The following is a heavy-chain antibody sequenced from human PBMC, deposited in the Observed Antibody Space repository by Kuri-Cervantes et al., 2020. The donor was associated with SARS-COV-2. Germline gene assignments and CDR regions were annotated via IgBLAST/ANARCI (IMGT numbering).Heavy chain of an antibody. CDR1: GGTFSSYA. J-gene: IGHJ6*03. CDR3: AREHRGPYYGSGIGYYYYMDV. D-gene: IGHD3-10*01. V-gene: IGHV1-69*05. Sequence: SVKVSCKASGGTFSSYAISWVRQAPGQGLEWMGGIIPIFGTANYAQKFQGRVTITTGESTSTAYMELRSLRSDDTAVYYCAREHRGPYYGSGIGYYYYMDVWGKGTTVTVSS. CDR2: IIPIFGTA.